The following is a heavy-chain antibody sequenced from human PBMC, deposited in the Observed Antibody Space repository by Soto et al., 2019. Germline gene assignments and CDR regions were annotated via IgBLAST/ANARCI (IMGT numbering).Heavy chain of an antibody. J-gene: IGHJ5*02. CDR3: ARVFLVPALGFDP. CDR1: GGSIRSYY. D-gene: IGHD2-2*01. Sequence: SETLSLTWSVSGGSIRSYYWSWIRQPPGKGLEGIGYIYYSGSTNYTPPLQSRVTISVDTSKNQFSLKLSSVTAADTAVYYCARVFLVPALGFDPWGQGTLVTVS. CDR2: IYYSGST. V-gene: IGHV4-59*01.